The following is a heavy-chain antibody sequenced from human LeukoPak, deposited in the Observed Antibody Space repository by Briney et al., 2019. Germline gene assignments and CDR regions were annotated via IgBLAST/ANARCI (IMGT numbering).Heavy chain of an antibody. CDR3: AKGAGGFSYYNWFDP. CDR2: IYYSGSI. V-gene: IGHV4-28*05. Sequence: PSETLSLTCAVSGYSISSSNWWGWIRQPPGKGLEWIGFIYYSGSIYYNPSLKSRVTMSVDTSKNQFSLKLSSVTAVDTAVYYCAKGAGGFSYYNWFDPWGQGTLVTVSS. J-gene: IGHJ5*02. CDR1: GYSISSSNW. D-gene: IGHD5-18*01.